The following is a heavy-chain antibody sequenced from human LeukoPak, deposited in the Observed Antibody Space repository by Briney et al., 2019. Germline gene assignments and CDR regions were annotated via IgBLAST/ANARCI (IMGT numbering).Heavy chain of an antibody. CDR2: ITPIFGTA. J-gene: IGHJ1*01. CDR3: ARDSSELRSLIFH. V-gene: IGHV1-69*01. CDR1: GGTFSRYA. D-gene: IGHD1-14*01. Sequence: SVKVSCTASGGTFSRYAISWVRQSPGQGLEWMGGITPIFGTANYAQKFQGRVTITADESTSTAYMELSSLRSEDTAVYYCARDSSELRSLIFHWGQGTLVTVSS.